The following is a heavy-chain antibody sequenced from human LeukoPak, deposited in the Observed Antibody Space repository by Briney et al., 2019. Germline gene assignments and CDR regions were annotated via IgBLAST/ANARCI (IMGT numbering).Heavy chain of an antibody. D-gene: IGHD5-18*01. J-gene: IGHJ4*02. CDR1: GLTFSSYT. V-gene: IGHV3-48*02. Sequence: GGSLRLSCAASGLTFSSYTMNWVRQTPGKGLQWVSTVSASSDIHYSDSVKGRFTISRDNARNSLYLQMNSLRDEDTAVYYCARDALHTAHFDYWGQGTLVTVSS. CDR2: VSASSDI. CDR3: ARDALHTAHFDY.